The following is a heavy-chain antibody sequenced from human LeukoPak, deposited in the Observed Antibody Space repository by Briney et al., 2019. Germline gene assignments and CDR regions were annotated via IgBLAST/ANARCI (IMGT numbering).Heavy chain of an antibody. CDR2: IYSGGRT. V-gene: IGHV3-53*01. CDR1: GFTVSSNC. D-gene: IGHD6-19*01. CDR3: ARYYGYSSGWLPFDY. J-gene: IGHJ4*02. Sequence: PGGSLRLSCVASGFTVSSNCMSWVRQAPGKGLEWVSVIYSGGRTYYADSVKGRFTISRDNSKNTLYLQMNSLRAEDTAVYYCARYYGYSSGWLPFDYWGQGTLVTVSS.